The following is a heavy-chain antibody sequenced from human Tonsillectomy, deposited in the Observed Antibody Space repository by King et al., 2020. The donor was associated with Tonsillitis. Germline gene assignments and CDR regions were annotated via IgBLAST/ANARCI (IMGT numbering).Heavy chain of an antibody. V-gene: IGHV3-30-3*01. CDR2: ISYDGSNK. Sequence: VQLVESGGGVVQPGRSLRLSCAASGFTFSSYAMHWVRQAPGKGLEWVAVISYDGSNKYYADSVKGRFTISRDNSKNTLYLQMNSLRAEDTAVYYCARTSISWYYFDYRGQGTLVTVSS. D-gene: IGHD6-13*01. J-gene: IGHJ4*02. CDR1: GFTFSSYA. CDR3: ARTSISWYYFDY.